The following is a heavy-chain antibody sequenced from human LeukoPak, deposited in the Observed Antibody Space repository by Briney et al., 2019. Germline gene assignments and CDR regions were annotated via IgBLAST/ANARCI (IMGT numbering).Heavy chain of an antibody. D-gene: IGHD3-22*01. J-gene: IGHJ4*02. V-gene: IGHV3-30-3*01. CDR3: AKDPSQGYYDSSGYYGGDY. Sequence: GGSLRLSCAASGFTFSSYAMHWVRQAPGKGLEWVAVISYDGSNKYYADSVKGRFTISRDNSKNTLYLQMNSLRAEDTAVYYCAKDPSQGYYDSSGYYGGDYWGQGTLVTVSS. CDR1: GFTFSSYA. CDR2: ISYDGSNK.